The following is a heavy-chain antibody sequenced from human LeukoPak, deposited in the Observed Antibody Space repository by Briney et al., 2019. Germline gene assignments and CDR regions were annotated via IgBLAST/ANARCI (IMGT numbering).Heavy chain of an antibody. J-gene: IGHJ4*02. CDR3: ARVDDFWSGHYFDY. V-gene: IGHV4-34*01. CDR2: INHSGST. D-gene: IGHD3-3*01. Sequence: SETLSLTCAVYGGSFSGYYWSWIRQPPGKGLEWIGKINHSGSTNYNPSLKSRVTISVDTSNNQFSLKLSSVTAADTAVYYCARVDDFWSGHYFDYWGQGTLVTVSS. CDR1: GGSFSGYY.